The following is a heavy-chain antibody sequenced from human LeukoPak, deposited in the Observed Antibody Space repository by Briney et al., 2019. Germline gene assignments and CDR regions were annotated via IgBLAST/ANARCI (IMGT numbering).Heavy chain of an antibody. CDR3: ARAGILTGYPLYYMDV. D-gene: IGHD3-9*01. CDR1: GGSISSSNW. J-gene: IGHJ6*03. Sequence: SGTLSLTCAVSGGSISSSNWWSWVRQPPGKGLEWIGEIYHSGSTNYNPSLKSRVTISVDKSKNQFSLKLNSVTAADTAVYYCARAGILTGYPLYYMDVWGKGTTVTISS. CDR2: IYHSGST. V-gene: IGHV4-4*02.